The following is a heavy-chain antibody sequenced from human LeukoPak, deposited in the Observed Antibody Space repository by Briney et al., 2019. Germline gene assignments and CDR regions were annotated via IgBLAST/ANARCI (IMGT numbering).Heavy chain of an antibody. CDR2: INPSGGNT. V-gene: IGHV1-46*01. Sequence: ASVKVSYKASRYTFTSYYMHWVPQAPGQGLEWMGIINPSGGNTNYAQKLQGRVTLTRDPSTSTVYMELVSLRAEDTAVYYCARAYYDSSGYHHNWFDPWGQGTLVRVSS. CDR3: ARAYYDSSGYHHNWFDP. CDR1: RYTFTSYY. J-gene: IGHJ5*02. D-gene: IGHD3-22*01.